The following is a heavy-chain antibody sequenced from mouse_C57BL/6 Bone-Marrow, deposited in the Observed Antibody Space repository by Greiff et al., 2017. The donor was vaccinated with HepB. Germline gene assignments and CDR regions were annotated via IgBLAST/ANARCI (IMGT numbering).Heavy chain of an antibody. Sequence: VQLKQSGPGLVKPSQSLSLTCSVTGYSITSGYYWNWIRQFPGNKLEWMGYISYDGSNNYNPSLKNRISITRDTSTNQFFLKLNSVTTEDTATYYCARDPAWGQGTLVTVSA. J-gene: IGHJ3*01. CDR2: ISYDGSN. CDR1: GYSITSGYY. V-gene: IGHV3-6*01. CDR3: ARDPA.